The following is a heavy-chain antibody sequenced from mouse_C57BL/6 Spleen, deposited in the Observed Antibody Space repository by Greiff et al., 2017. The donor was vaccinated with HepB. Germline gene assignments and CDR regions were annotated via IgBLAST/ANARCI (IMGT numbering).Heavy chain of an antibody. CDR2: INYDGSST. CDR3: AIYGNYGFDY. D-gene: IGHD2-1*01. J-gene: IGHJ2*01. Sequence: DVHLVESEGGLVQPGSSMKLSCTASGFTFSDYYMAWVRQVPEKGLEWVANINYDGSSTYYLDSLKSRFIISRDNAKNILYLQMSSLKSEDTATYYCAIYGNYGFDYWGQGTTLTVSS. V-gene: IGHV5-16*01. CDR1: GFTFSDYY.